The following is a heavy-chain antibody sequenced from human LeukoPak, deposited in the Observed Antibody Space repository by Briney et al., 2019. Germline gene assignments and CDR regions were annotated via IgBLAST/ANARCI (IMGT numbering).Heavy chain of an antibody. CDR3: ARGLWDGSGSYYNRVDYYFDY. J-gene: IGHJ4*02. Sequence: GASVKVSCKASGYTFTSYGISWVRQAPGQGLEWMGWISAYNGNTNSAQKIQGRVTMTTDTSTRTAYMELRSLRSDDTAVYYCARGLWDGSGSYYNRVDYYFDYWGQGTLVTVSS. D-gene: IGHD3-10*01. CDR1: GYTFTSYG. V-gene: IGHV1-18*01. CDR2: ISAYNGNT.